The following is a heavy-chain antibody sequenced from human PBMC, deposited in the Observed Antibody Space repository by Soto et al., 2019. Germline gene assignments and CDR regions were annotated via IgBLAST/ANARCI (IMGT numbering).Heavy chain of an antibody. V-gene: IGHV1-18*01. J-gene: IGHJ4*02. CDR1: GYTFSNYG. D-gene: IGHD6-6*01. CDR2: ISGYNGNT. Sequence: QVQLVQSGAEVKKPGASVKVSCKASGYTFSNYGFSWVRQAPGQGLEWMGWISGYNGNTNYAERLQGRVTLTTDTATSTAYMELRSLRYDDTAVYYCAREGQLGYWGQGTPVTVSS. CDR3: AREGQLGY.